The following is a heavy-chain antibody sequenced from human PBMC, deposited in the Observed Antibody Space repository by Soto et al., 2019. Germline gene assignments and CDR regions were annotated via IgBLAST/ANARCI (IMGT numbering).Heavy chain of an antibody. D-gene: IGHD6-19*01. J-gene: IGHJ4*02. V-gene: IGHV3-9*01. CDR1: GFTFDDYA. CDR3: ARRVSGWNFDY. CDR2: ISWNGADT. Sequence: EVQLVESGGGLVQPGRSLRLSCAASGFTFDDYAMHWVRQAPGKGLEWVSGISWNGADTIYADSVKGRFTISRDNAKNSLFLQMNSLRTEDTAFYYCARRVSGWNFDYWGQGTLVTVSS.